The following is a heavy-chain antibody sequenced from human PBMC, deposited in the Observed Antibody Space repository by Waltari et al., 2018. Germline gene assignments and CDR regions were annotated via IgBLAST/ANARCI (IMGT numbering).Heavy chain of an antibody. V-gene: IGHV1-2*02. CDR1: GYTFTGYY. CDR3: ARGAVQEDIVVVVAATEGDFDY. CDR2: INPNSGGT. Sequence: QVQLVQSGAEVKKPGASVKVSCKASGYTFTGYYMHWVRQAPGQGLEWMGWINPNSGGTNYAQKFQGRVTMTRDTSISTAYMELSRLRSDDTAVYYCARGAVQEDIVVVVAATEGDFDYWGQGTLVTVSS. D-gene: IGHD2-15*01. J-gene: IGHJ4*02.